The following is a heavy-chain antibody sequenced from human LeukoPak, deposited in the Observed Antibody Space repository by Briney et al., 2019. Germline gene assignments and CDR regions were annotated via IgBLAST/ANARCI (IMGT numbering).Heavy chain of an antibody. CDR3: ARLIIAVAGYFDY. J-gene: IGHJ4*02. Sequence: SQTLSLTCTVSGGSISSGGYYWSWIRQPPGKGLEWIGYIYHSGSTYYNPSLKSRVTISVDRSKNQFSLKLSSVTAADTAVYYCARLIIAVAGYFDYWGQGTLVTVSS. CDR1: GGSISSGGYY. V-gene: IGHV4-30-2*01. CDR2: IYHSGST. D-gene: IGHD6-19*01.